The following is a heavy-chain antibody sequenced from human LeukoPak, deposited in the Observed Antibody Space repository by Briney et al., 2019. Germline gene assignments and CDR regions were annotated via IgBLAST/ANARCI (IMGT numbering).Heavy chain of an antibody. D-gene: IGHD5-18*01. J-gene: IGHJ4*02. V-gene: IGHV3-48*03. CDR2: ISSSGSTI. Sequence: GGSLRLSCAASGFTFSSYEMNWVRQAPGKGLEWVSYISSSGSTIYYADSVKGRFTISRDNSKNTLYLQMNSLRAEDTAVYYCARVTSGYSYGYPFDYWGQGTLVTVSS. CDR3: ARVTSGYSYGYPFDY. CDR1: GFTFSSYE.